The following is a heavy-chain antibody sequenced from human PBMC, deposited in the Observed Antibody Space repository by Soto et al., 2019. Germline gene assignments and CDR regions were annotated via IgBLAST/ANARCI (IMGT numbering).Heavy chain of an antibody. J-gene: IGHJ4*02. CDR1: GFSLSDFAVG. Sequence: HITLKESGPTLVKPTQTLTLTCTLSGFSLSDFAVGVAWVRRPPGKALEWLALIYSDGNKYYSPSLKTRLTSSTDTSKDHVVLTMPNMDPLDTATYFCVHTAGWLPRYWGQGTQVTVSS. CDR2: IYSDGNK. D-gene: IGHD5-12*01. CDR3: VHTAGWLPRY. V-gene: IGHV2-5*02.